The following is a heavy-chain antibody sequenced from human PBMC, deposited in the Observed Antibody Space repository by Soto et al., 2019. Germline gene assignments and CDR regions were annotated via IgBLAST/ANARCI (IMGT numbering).Heavy chain of an antibody. CDR3: ASGGLRFLESHGMDV. D-gene: IGHD3-3*01. CDR1: GGTFSSYA. V-gene: IGHV1-69*12. Sequence: QVQLVQSGAEVKKPGSSVKVSCKASGGTFSSYAISWVRQAPGQGLEWMGGIIPIFGTANYAQKFQGRVTFTAEESTSTAYMERSSLRCEDTAVYYCASGGLRFLESHGMDVWGQGTTVTVSS. CDR2: IIPIFGTA. J-gene: IGHJ6*02.